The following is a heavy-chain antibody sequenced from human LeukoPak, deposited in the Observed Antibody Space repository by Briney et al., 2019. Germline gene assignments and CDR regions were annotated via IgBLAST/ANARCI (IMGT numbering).Heavy chain of an antibody. V-gene: IGHV3-48*01. Sequence: PGGSLRLSCAASGFTFRSYSMNWVRQAPGKGLEWVSYISSSSSTIYYADSVKGRFTISRDNAKNSLYLQMNSLRAEDTAVYYCARDGRRGEADLDYWGQGTLVTVSS. CDR2: ISSSSSTI. CDR3: ARDGRRGEADLDY. D-gene: IGHD3-16*01. CDR1: GFTFRSYS. J-gene: IGHJ4*02.